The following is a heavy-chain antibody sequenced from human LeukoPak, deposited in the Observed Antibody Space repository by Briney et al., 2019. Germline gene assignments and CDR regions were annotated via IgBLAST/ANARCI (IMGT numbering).Heavy chain of an antibody. Sequence: GEPLKISCQGSGYTFTNYWIGWVRQMPGKGLEWMGSVSPGASDTRYSPSFQGQVTLSVDKSISAAYLQWSSLKASDTALYYCARRSRGHCTTTSCFFDYWGQGTLVTVSS. CDR1: GYTFTNYW. CDR3: ARRSRGHCTTTSCFFDY. D-gene: IGHD2-2*01. J-gene: IGHJ4*02. V-gene: IGHV5-51*01. CDR2: VSPGASDT.